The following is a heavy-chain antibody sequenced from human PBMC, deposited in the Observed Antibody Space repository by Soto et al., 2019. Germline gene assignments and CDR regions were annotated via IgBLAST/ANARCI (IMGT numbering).Heavy chain of an antibody. D-gene: IGHD5-18*01. J-gene: IGHJ6*02. CDR1: GGSFSGYY. CDR2: INHSGST. CDR3: ARGGYSYGYYYYGMDV. Sequence: PSETLSLTCAVYGGSFSGYYWSWIRQPPGKGLEWIGEINHSGSTNYNPSLKSRVTIPVDTSKNQFSLRLSSVTAADTAVYYCARGGYSYGYYYYGMDVWGQGTTVTVSS. V-gene: IGHV4-34*01.